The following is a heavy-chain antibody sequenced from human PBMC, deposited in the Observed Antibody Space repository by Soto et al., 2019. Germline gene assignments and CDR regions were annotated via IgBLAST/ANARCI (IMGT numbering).Heavy chain of an antibody. Sequence: PSETLSLTCTVSGGSISSSSYYWGWIRQPPGKGLEWIGSIYYSGSTYYNPSLKSRVTLSVDTSKNQFSLKLSSVTAADTAVYYCARHGQYCSGGSCYSGLYNWFDPWRQGTLVTVS. CDR2: IYYSGST. D-gene: IGHD2-15*01. CDR3: ARHGQYCSGGSCYSGLYNWFDP. V-gene: IGHV4-39*01. CDR1: GGSISSSSYY. J-gene: IGHJ5*02.